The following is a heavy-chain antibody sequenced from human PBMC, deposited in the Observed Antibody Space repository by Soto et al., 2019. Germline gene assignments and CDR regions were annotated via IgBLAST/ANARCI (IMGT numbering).Heavy chain of an antibody. CDR3: ERQRVISHDISGYPAGWFDP. D-gene: IGHD3-22*01. J-gene: IGHJ5*02. Sequence: SETLSLTCSVSGGSISSVNYYWTWIRQHPGEGLERIGYINYSGTTYYNPSLKSRVTISLVTSENQFSLKLGSVTAADTAIYYCERQRVISHDISGYPAGWFDPWGQGALVTVSS. CDR2: INYSGTT. V-gene: IGHV4-31*03. CDR1: GGSISSVNYY.